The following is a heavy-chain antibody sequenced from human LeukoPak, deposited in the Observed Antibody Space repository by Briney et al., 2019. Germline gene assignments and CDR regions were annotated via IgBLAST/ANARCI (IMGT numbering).Heavy chain of an antibody. D-gene: IGHD3-22*01. CDR3: ARASTYYYDSSGYYPDY. Sequence: ASVNVSCKASGYTFTGYYMHWVRQAPGQGLEWMGWINPNSGGTNYAQKFQGRVTMTRDTSISTAYMELSRLRSDDTAVYYCARASTYYYDSSGYYPDYWGQGTLVTVSS. CDR2: INPNSGGT. CDR1: GYTFTGYY. J-gene: IGHJ4*02. V-gene: IGHV1-2*02.